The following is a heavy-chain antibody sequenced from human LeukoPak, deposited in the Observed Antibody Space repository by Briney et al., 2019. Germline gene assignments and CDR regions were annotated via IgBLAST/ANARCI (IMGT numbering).Heavy chain of an antibody. CDR3: ARLLGAPH. CDR1: GYTFTDYY. V-gene: IGHV1-2*02. D-gene: IGHD1-26*01. J-gene: IGHJ4*02. Sequence: ASVNVSCKASGYTFTDYYMHWARQAPGQGLEWMGWINPNSGGTNYARNFQGRVTMTRDTSITTAYMELSSLRSDDTAVYYCARLLGAPHWGQGALVTVTS. CDR2: INPNSGGT.